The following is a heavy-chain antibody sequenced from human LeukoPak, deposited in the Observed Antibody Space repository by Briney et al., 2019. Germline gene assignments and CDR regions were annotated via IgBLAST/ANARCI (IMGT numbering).Heavy chain of an antibody. D-gene: IGHD4-23*01. CDR1: GFTFSSYA. J-gene: IGHJ4*02. CDR3: AKDQEYGGNSNDY. CDR2: ISYDGSNK. V-gene: IGHV3-30-3*02. Sequence: GRSLRLSCAASGFTFSSYAMHWVRQAPGKGLEWGAVISYDGSNKYYADSVKRRFTISRDNSKNTLYLQMNSLRAEDTAVYYCAKDQEYGGNSNDYWGQGTLVTVSS.